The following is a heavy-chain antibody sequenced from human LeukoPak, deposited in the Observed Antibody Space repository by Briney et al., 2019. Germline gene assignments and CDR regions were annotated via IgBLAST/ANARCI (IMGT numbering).Heavy chain of an antibody. V-gene: IGHV3-7*04. CDR1: GLTFSPYW. J-gene: IGHJ4*02. CDR2: INQDGSQT. CDR3: ARKGLPDQ. Sequence: AGGYLRLSCAASGLTFSPYWLSWARQAPRQGLEWVVNINQDGSQTYYVDSVKGRFTISIDNAKNSLYLQMNSQRAEDSAVYYCARKGLPDQWGQGTLVTVSS.